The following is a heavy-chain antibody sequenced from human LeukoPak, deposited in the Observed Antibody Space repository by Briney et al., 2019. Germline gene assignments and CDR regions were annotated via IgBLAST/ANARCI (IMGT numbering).Heavy chain of an antibody. D-gene: IGHD3-9*01. Sequence: PGRSLRLSCAASGFTFDDYAMHWARQAPGKGLEWVSGISWNSGSMGYADSVKGRLTISRDNAKNSLYLQMNSLRAEDTALYYCAKTLREYYDILAGTVFDYWGQGTLVTVSS. CDR3: AKTLREYYDILAGTVFDY. CDR1: GFTFDDYA. J-gene: IGHJ4*02. CDR2: ISWNSGSM. V-gene: IGHV3-9*01.